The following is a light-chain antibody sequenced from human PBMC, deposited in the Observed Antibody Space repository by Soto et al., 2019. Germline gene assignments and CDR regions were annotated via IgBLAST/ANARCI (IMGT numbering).Light chain of an antibody. CDR1: QSISSW. V-gene: IGKV1-5*03. CDR2: KAS. J-gene: IGKJ4*01. CDR3: QQYNSYPLA. Sequence: IHMTQSPSTLSASVLDRVTITCRASQSISSWLAWYQQKPGKAPKLLIYKASSLESGVPSRFSGSGSGTEFTLTISSLQPDDFATYYCQQYNSYPLAFGGGTKVDIK.